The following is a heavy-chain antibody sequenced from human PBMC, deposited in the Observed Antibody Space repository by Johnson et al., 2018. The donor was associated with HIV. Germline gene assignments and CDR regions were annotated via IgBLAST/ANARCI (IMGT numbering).Heavy chain of an antibody. Sequence: QVQLVESGGGVVQPGRSLRLSCAASEFTFSNYAMDWVRQAPGKGLEWVALISYNGSNKYYADSVKGRFTISRDNSKNTLYLQMNSLRAEDTAVYYCAKEGLRSSLRSGDAFDICGHGTLVTVSS. CDR2: ISYNGSNK. J-gene: IGHJ3*02. CDR1: EFTFSNYA. CDR3: AKEGLRSSLRSGDAFDI. V-gene: IGHV3-30*04. D-gene: IGHD6-6*01.